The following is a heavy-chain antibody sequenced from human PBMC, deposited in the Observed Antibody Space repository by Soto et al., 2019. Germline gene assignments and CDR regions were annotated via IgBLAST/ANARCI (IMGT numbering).Heavy chain of an antibody. J-gene: IGHJ4*02. CDR3: ARGTVDSSGSPLDS. Sequence: PSETLSLTCTVSGGSISSYYWSWIRQPPGKGLEWIGYIYYSGSTNYNPSLKSRVTISVDTSKNQFSLKLSSVTAADTAVYYCARGTVDSSGSPLDSWGQGTLVTVSS. CDR2: IYYSGST. D-gene: IGHD3-22*01. CDR1: GGSISSYY. V-gene: IGHV4-59*01.